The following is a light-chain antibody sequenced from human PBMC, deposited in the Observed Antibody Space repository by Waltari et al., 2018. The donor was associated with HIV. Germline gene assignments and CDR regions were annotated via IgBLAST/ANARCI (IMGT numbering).Light chain of an antibody. J-gene: IGKJ5*01. CDR2: AAS. CDR1: QGISNS. V-gene: IGKV1-NL1*01. CDR3: QQYYSTPAIT. Sequence: DIQMTQSPSSLSASVGDRVTITCRASQGISNSLVWYQQKPGKAPKLLLYAASRLESGVPSRFSGSGSGTDHTLTISSLQPEDFATYYCQQYYSTPAITFGQGTRLEIK.